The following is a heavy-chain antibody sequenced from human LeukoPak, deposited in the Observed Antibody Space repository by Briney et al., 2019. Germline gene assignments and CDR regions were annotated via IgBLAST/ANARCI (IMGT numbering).Heavy chain of an antibody. CDR3: ARDSRLVGATGGNDY. Sequence: GGSLRLSCEASGFAFSSYQMNWVRQAPGKGLEWVAYISSSGTTKQCADSLMGRFTISRDNAKNSLYLQMNSLRAEDTAVYYCARDSRLVGATGGNDYWGQGTLVTVSS. J-gene: IGHJ4*02. CDR1: GFAFSSYQ. D-gene: IGHD1-26*01. CDR2: ISSSGTTK. V-gene: IGHV3-48*03.